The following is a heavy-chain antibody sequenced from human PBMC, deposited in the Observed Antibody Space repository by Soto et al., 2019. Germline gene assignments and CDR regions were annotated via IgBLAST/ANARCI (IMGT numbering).Heavy chain of an antibody. CDR3: AKDRVAVAGIPYYYYYGMDF. D-gene: IGHD6-19*01. CDR2: ISGSGGST. Sequence: GGSLRLSCAASGFTFSSYAMSWVRQAPGKGLEWVSAISGSGGSTYYADSVKGRFTISRDNSKNTLYLQMNSLRAEDTAVYYCAKDRVAVAGIPYYYYYGMDFWCQGTTVTVSS. V-gene: IGHV3-23*01. J-gene: IGHJ6*02. CDR1: GFTFSSYA.